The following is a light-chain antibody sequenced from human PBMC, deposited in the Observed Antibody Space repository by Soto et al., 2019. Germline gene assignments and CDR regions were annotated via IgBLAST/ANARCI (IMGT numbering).Light chain of an antibody. J-gene: IGLJ2*01. V-gene: IGLV2-14*03. CDR2: DVS. Sequence: QSALTQPASVSGSPGQSITISCTGTSSDIGGYNYVSWYQQHPGKAPKLMIYDVSNRPSGVSNRFSGSKSGNTASLTISGLQAEDEADYYCSSYTSSSGLFGGGTKVTVL. CDR1: SSDIGGYNY. CDR3: SSYTSSSGL.